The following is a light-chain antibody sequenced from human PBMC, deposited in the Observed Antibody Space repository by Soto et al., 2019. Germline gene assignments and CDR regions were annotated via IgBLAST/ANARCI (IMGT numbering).Light chain of an antibody. CDR3: QQYGTSIRT. V-gene: IGKV3-20*01. Sequence: EIVLTQSPGTLSLSPGERAALSCKASQSMFSNFIAWYQQKPGQAPRLLIYGASSRATGMPDRFSGSGSGTDFPLTISRLEPEDFAVYYCQQYGTSIRTFGQGTKVEI. CDR1: QSMFSNF. J-gene: IGKJ1*01. CDR2: GAS.